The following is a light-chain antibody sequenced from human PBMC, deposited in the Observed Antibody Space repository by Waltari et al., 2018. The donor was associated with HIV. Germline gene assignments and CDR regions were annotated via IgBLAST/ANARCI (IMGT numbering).Light chain of an antibody. CDR2: DDY. V-gene: IGLV6-57*03. CDR3: QSYDSTNLV. CDR1: SGSIASNY. Sequence: NFMLIQPHSVSESPGKTVPISCTRSSGSIASNYLHWYQQRPGSAPTTVIYDDYRRPSGVPDRFSGSIDSSSNSASLTISGLKTEDEADYYCQSYDSTNLVFGGGTKLTVL. J-gene: IGLJ3*02.